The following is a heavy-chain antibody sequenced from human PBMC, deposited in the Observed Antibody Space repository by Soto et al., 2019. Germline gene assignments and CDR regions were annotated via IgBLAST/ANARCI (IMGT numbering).Heavy chain of an antibody. V-gene: IGHV4-30-4*01. Sequence: SETLSLTCTVYGGSISSGDYYWSWIRQPPGKGLEWIGYIYYSGSTYYNPSLKSRVTISVDTSKNQFSLKLSSVTAADTAVYYCARAAGVLRYFDWFTSHDAFDIWGQGTMVTVSS. D-gene: IGHD3-9*01. J-gene: IGHJ3*02. CDR2: IYYSGST. CDR1: GGSISSGDYY. CDR3: ARAAGVLRYFDWFTSHDAFDI.